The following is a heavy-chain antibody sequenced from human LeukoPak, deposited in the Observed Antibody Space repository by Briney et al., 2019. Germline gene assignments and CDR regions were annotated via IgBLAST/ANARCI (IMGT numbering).Heavy chain of an antibody. CDR1: GYTFTGYY. Sequence: ASVKASCKASGYTFTGYYMHWVRQAPGQGLEWMGWINPNSGGTNYAQKFQGGVTMTRDTSISTAYMELSRLRSDDTAVYYCARDYDSSGWSVRRDYYYYYGLDVWGQGTTVTVSS. CDR3: ARDYDSSGWSVRRDYYYYYGLDV. D-gene: IGHD6-19*01. CDR2: INPNSGGT. V-gene: IGHV1-2*02. J-gene: IGHJ6*02.